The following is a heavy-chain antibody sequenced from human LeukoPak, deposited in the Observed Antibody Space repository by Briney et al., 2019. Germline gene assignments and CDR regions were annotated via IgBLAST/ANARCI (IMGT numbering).Heavy chain of an antibody. V-gene: IGHV1-2*02. J-gene: IGHJ3*02. CDR1: GYTFTGYY. D-gene: IGHD1-26*01. Sequence: ASVKVSCKASGYTFTGYYMHWVRQAPGQGLEWMGWINPNSGGTNYAQKFQGRVTMTRDTSISTAYMELSRLRSDDTAVYYCARGSGSYRQHDGFDIWGQGTMVTVSS. CDR3: ARGSGSYRQHDGFDI. CDR2: INPNSGGT.